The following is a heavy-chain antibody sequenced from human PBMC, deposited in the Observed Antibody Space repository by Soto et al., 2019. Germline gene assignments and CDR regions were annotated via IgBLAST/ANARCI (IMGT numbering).Heavy chain of an antibody. Sequence: GGSLRLSCAASGFTFSSYAMSWVRQAPGKGLEWVSAISGSGGSTYYADSVKGRFTISRDNSKNTLYLQMNSLRAEDTAVYYCAKDRVVVVPADLNWFDPWGQGTLVTVSS. CDR3: AKDRVVVVPADLNWFDP. CDR1: GFTFSSYA. D-gene: IGHD2-2*01. CDR2: ISGSGGST. V-gene: IGHV3-23*01. J-gene: IGHJ5*02.